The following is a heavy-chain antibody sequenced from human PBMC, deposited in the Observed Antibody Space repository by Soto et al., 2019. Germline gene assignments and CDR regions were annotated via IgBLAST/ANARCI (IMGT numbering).Heavy chain of an antibody. J-gene: IGHJ6*02. V-gene: IGHV3-30*18. D-gene: IGHD3-3*01. CDR3: AKDHGFGVLYRGSLGMDV. Sequence: GESLRVSCAASGFTPSRYCMLWVRQAPGKGLEWVAVISYDGSNKYYADSVKGRFTISRDNSKNTLYLQMNSLRAEDTAVYYCAKDHGFGVLYRGSLGMDVWGQATRVTDS. CDR2: ISYDGSNK. CDR1: GFTPSRYC.